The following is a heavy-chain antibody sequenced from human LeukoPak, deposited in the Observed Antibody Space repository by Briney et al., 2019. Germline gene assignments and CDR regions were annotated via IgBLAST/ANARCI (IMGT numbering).Heavy chain of an antibody. V-gene: IGHV4-59*12. D-gene: IGHD4-17*01. CDR3: TREYGFMTTVFHAFDI. CDR1: GDSISSYY. Sequence: SETLSLTCTVSGDSISSYYWSWVRQPPGKGLEWVGYIYYSGSTNYKPSLKSRVTISVDTSKNQFSLKLRSVTAADTAIYYCTREYGFMTTVFHAFDIWGQGTMVTVSS. J-gene: IGHJ3*02. CDR2: IYYSGST.